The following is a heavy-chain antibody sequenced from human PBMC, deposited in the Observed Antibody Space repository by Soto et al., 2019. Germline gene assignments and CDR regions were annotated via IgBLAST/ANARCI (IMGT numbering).Heavy chain of an antibody. Sequence: EVQLLESGGGLVQPGGSLRLSCAASGITFSSYAMSWVRQAPGKGLEWVSAISGRGGSTHYADSVRGRFTISRDNSKNTLYLQMNSLRVDDTATYCCAKSFWDGGGWFDPWGQGTLVNVAS. D-gene: IGHD3-16*01. V-gene: IGHV3-23*01. CDR1: GITFSSYA. CDR3: AKSFWDGGGWFDP. CDR2: ISGRGGST. J-gene: IGHJ5*02.